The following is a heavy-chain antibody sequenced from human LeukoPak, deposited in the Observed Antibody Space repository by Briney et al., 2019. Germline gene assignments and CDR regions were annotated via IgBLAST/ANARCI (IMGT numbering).Heavy chain of an antibody. CDR2: INPNSGGT. CDR1: GYTFTGYY. V-gene: IGHV1-2*02. J-gene: IGHJ4*02. CDR3: AREGYNYAYG. Sequence: ASVKVSCKASGYTFTGYYMHWVRQAPGQGLEWMGWINPNSGGTNYEQKFQGRVTMTRDTSISTAYMELRRLRSDDSAVYYCAREGYNYAYGWGQGTLVTVSS. D-gene: IGHD5-18*01.